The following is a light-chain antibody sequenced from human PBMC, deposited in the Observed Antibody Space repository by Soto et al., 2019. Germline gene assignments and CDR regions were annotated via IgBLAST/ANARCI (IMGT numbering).Light chain of an antibody. J-gene: IGKJ1*01. Sequence: DIQMTQSPSTLSASVGDRVTITCRASQSVSTWLAWYQQKPGKAPKLLIYDASSLESGVPSRFSGSGSGTDFTLTISSLQTDDFATYYCQQYDTYSWTFGQGTKVDFK. CDR2: DAS. CDR1: QSVSTW. V-gene: IGKV1-5*01. CDR3: QQYDTYSWT.